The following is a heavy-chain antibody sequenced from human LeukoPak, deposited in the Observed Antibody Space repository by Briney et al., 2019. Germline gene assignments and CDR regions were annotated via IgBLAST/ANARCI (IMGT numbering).Heavy chain of an antibody. CDR3: AEVRSSSGYALNWFDP. V-gene: IGHV1-18*01. J-gene: IGHJ5*02. D-gene: IGHD5-12*01. Sequence: ASVKVSCKASGYTFTSYGISWVRQAPGQGLEWMGWISAYNGNTNYAQKLQGRVTMTTDTSTSTAYMELRSLRSDDTAVYYCAEVRSSSGYALNWFDPWGQGTLVTVSS. CDR2: ISAYNGNT. CDR1: GYTFTSYG.